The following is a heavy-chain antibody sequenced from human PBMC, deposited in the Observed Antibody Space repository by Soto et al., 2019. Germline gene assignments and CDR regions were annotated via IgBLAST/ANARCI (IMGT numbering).Heavy chain of an antibody. CDR3: QAEDGIRDVRSVSAFLLNRSSDL. D-gene: IGHD3-10*02. J-gene: IGHJ2*01. Sequence: PGKGLEWVSGIYGSASKTFYADSVKGRFTISRDQSRNTVYLQMNSLRAEDSAVFFFQAEDGIRDVRSVSAFLLNRSSDL. V-gene: IGHV3-23*01. CDR2: IYGSASKT.